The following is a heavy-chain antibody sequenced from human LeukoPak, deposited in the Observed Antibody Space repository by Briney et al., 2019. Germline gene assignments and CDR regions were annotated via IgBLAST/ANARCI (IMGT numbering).Heavy chain of an antibody. J-gene: IGHJ6*03. CDR3: ARLAPTHITMIVEVSGYYYYIDV. CDR1: GGSISSSSYY. D-gene: IGHD3-22*01. Sequence: PSETLSLTCTVSGGSISSSSYYWGWIRQPPGKGLEWIGSIYYSGSTYYNPSLKSRVTISVDTSKNQFSLKLSSVTAADTAVYYCARLAPTHITMIVEVSGYYYYIDVWGKGTTVTVSS. CDR2: IYYSGST. V-gene: IGHV4-39*01.